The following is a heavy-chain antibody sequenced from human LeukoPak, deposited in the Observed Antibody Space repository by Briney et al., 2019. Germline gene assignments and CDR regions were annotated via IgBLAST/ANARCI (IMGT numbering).Heavy chain of an antibody. J-gene: IGHJ4*02. CDR3: ARDRNPDYYYDSSGYYY. Sequence: VASVTVSCTASGSTFTIYYIHWVRQAPGQGLEWMGIINPSSGSTNYAQKFQGRVTMTRDTSTSTVYMELRSLRSDDTAVYYCARDRNPDYYYDSSGYYYWGQGTLVTVSS. CDR1: GSTFTIYY. D-gene: IGHD3-22*01. CDR2: INPSSGST. V-gene: IGHV1-46*01.